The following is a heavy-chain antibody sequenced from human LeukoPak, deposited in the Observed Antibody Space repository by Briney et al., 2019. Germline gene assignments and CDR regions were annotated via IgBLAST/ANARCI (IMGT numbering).Heavy chain of an antibody. Sequence: PGGSLRLSCAASGFTFSNAWMSWVRQAPGKGLEWVGRIKSKTDGGTTDYAAPVKGRFTISRDDSKNTLYLQMNSLKTEDTAVYYCTTGNSSGWYYFDYWGQGTLVTVSS. CDR2: IKSKTDGGTT. J-gene: IGHJ4*02. CDR3: TTGNSSGWYYFDY. D-gene: IGHD6-19*01. V-gene: IGHV3-15*01. CDR1: GFTFSNAW.